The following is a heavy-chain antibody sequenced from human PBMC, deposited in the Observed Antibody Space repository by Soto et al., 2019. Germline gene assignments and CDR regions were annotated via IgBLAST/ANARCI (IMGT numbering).Heavy chain of an antibody. CDR1: GYSFTSYW. CDR2: IYPGDSDT. V-gene: IGHV5-51*01. CDR3: ARDVVAATPAYYYYYGMDV. J-gene: IGHJ6*02. D-gene: IGHD2-15*01. Sequence: PGESLKISCKGSGYSFTSYWIGWVRQMPGKGLEWMGIIYPGDSDTRYSPSFQGQVTISADKSISTAYLQWSSLKASDTAMYYCARDVVAATPAYYYYYGMDVWGQGTTVTVSS.